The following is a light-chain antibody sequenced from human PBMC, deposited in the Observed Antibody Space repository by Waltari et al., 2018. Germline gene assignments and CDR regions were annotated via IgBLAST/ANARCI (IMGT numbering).Light chain of an antibody. CDR3: HQYHSGHT. V-gene: IGKV4-1*01. Sequence: ETGMTQSPGSLAVSLGVRATINCKPSQSFCYSSNTQHYLAWSPQKPAHPPKPLIYSASTREAGVPDRFSRSASGTDFTLTISSLQAEDVAVYYCHQYHSGHTFGHGTKVEI. CDR1: QSFCYSSNTQHY. CDR2: SAS. J-gene: IGKJ2*01.